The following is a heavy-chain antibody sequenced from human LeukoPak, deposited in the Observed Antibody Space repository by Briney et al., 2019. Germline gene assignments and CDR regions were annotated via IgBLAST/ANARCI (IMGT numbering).Heavy chain of an antibody. Sequence: GGTLRLSCAASGFTFKNHGMSCVRQAPGKGLEWVSTISGNGDSTYYPDSVTGRFTMSRDNSKDTLFLQMNGLRAEDTAIYYCVKEKGGLWGFGELGYFDSWGQGTLVTVSS. CDR2: ISGNGDST. CDR1: GFTFKNHG. V-gene: IGHV3-23*01. CDR3: VKEKGGLWGFGELGYFDS. D-gene: IGHD3-10*01. J-gene: IGHJ4*02.